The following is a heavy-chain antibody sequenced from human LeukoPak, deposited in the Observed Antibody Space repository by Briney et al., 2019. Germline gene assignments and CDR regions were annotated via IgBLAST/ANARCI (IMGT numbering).Heavy chain of an antibody. CDR2: INHSGST. CDR3: ARGSGDY. J-gene: IGHJ4*02. CDR1: GGSFSGYY. Sequence: SETLSLTCAVYGGSFSGYYWSWIRQPPGKGLEWIGEINHSGSTNYNPSLKSRVTISVDTSKNQFSLKLSSVTAADTAVYYCARGSGDYWGKGTLVTVSS. V-gene: IGHV4-34*01.